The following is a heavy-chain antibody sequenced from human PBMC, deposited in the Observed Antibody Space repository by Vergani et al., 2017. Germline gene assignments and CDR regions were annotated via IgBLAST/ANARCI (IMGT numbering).Heavy chain of an antibody. Sequence: EVQLVESGGGLVKPGGSLRLSCAASGFTFSSYRMSWVRQAPGKGLEWVANIKQDGSEKYYVDSVKGRFTISRDNAKNSLYLQMNSLRAEDTAVYYCAKASILARGFGELSLFDYWGQGTLVTVSS. J-gene: IGHJ4*02. CDR3: AKASILARGFGELSLFDY. D-gene: IGHD3-10*01. V-gene: IGHV3-7*03. CDR2: IKQDGSEK. CDR1: GFTFSSYR.